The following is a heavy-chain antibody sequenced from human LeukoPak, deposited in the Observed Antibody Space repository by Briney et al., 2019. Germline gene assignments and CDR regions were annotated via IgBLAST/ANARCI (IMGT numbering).Heavy chain of an antibody. J-gene: IGHJ2*01. CDR1: GGSIRSYY. D-gene: IGHD5-12*01. V-gene: IGHV4-59*08. Sequence: SETLSLTCTVSGGSIRSYYWSWIRQPPGKGLEWIGYIYNSGSTNYNPSLKSRVTISVDTSKNQFSLKLSSVTAADTAVYYCARHAVDVWYFDLWGRGTLVTVSS. CDR3: ARHAVDVWYFDL. CDR2: IYNSGST.